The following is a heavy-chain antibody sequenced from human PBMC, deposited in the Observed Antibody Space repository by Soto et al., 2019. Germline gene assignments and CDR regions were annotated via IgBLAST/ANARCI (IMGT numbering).Heavy chain of an antibody. D-gene: IGHD3-10*01. Sequence: GGSLRLSCAASGFTFSSYSMNWVRQAPGKGLEWVSSISSSSSYIYYADSVKGRFTISRDNSKNTLYLQMNSLRAEDTAVYYCAKGLGEFSYYGMDVWGQGTTVTVSS. J-gene: IGHJ6*02. V-gene: IGHV3-21*04. CDR2: ISSSSSYI. CDR3: AKGLGEFSYYGMDV. CDR1: GFTFSSYS.